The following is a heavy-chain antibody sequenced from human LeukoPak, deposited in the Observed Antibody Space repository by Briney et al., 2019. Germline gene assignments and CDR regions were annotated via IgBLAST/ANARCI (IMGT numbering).Heavy chain of an antibody. CDR3: GTAPDCSSTSCFDY. V-gene: IGHV1-2*02. D-gene: IGHD2-2*01. Sequence: ASVKVSCKASGYTFTGYYMHWVRQAPGQGLEWMGWINPNSGGTNYAQKFQGRVTMTRDTSISTAYMELSRLRSDDTAVYYCGTAPDCSSTSCFDYWGQGTLVTVSS. J-gene: IGHJ4*02. CDR1: GYTFTGYY. CDR2: INPNSGGT.